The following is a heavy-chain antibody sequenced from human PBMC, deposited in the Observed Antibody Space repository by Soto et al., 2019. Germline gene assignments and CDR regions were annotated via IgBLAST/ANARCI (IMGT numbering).Heavy chain of an antibody. CDR2: INHSGST. J-gene: IGHJ4*02. D-gene: IGHD2-2*01. V-gene: IGHV4-34*01. CDR1: GGSFSGYY. CDR3: AAHQLASNFDY. Sequence: PSETLSLTCAVYGGSFSGYYWSWIRQPPGKGLEWIGEINHSGSTNYNPSPKSRVTISVDTSKNQFSLKLSSVTAADTAVCYCAAHQLASNFDYWGQGTLVTVS.